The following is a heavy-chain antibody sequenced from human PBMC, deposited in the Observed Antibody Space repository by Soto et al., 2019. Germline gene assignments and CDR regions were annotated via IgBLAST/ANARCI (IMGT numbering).Heavy chain of an antibody. CDR1: GYSLRGNY. CDR3: ARDLIVDGPDNYAMDV. J-gene: IGHJ6*02. D-gene: IGHD3-22*01. V-gene: IGHV1-2*02. Sequence: ASVKVSCKASGYSLRGNYIHWVRQTPGQGPEWMGWINPNSSGTVYAQKFQGRVTMTRDTSLTTFYMQLNRLTSGDSAVYYCARDLIVDGPDNYAMDVWGPGRSVTLSS. CDR2: INPNSSGT.